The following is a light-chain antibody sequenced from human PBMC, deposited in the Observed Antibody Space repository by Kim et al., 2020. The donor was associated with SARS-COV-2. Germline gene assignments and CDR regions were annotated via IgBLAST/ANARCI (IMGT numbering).Light chain of an antibody. CDR3: QAWDSSTLYV. CDR2: QDT. CDR1: KLGDRY. V-gene: IGLV3-1*01. J-gene: IGLJ1*01. Sequence: SPGQTATIPCSGDKLGDRYTSWYQQKPGHSPLLVIYQDTKRPSGIPERFSGSTSGNTATLTITGAQAMDEADYYCQAWDSSTLYVFGAGTKVTVL.